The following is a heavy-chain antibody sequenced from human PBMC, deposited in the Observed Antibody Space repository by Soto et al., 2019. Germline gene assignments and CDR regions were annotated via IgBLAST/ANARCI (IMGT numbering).Heavy chain of an antibody. D-gene: IGHD3-22*01. CDR3: ARGVGQYYDSSGYVRYYYYGMDV. J-gene: IGHJ6*02. CDR1: GGSISSSNW. CDR2: IYHSGST. Sequence: QVQLQESGPGLVKPSGTLSLTCAVSGGSISSSNWWSWVRQPPGKGLEWIGEIYHSGSTNYNPSRKRRVTISVDKSKNQFSLQLSSVTAADTAVYYCARGVGQYYDSSGYVRYYYYGMDVWGQGTTVTVSS. V-gene: IGHV4-4*02.